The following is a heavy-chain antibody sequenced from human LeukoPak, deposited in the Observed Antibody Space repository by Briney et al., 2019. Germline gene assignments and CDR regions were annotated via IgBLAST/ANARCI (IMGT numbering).Heavy chain of an antibody. D-gene: IGHD2-2*01. CDR1: GGSISSGGSY. J-gene: IGHJ2*01. CDR2: IYYSGST. CDR3: SRRDCSQSSCFYWYLDL. V-gene: IGHV4-39*07. Sequence: SETLSFTCTVSGGSISSGGSYWGWIRQPPGKGLEWIRSIYYSGSTWYNPALKSRATISVDTPKNQFSLRLTSVTAADTAVYYCSRRDCSQSSCFYWYLDLWGRGTLLTVSS.